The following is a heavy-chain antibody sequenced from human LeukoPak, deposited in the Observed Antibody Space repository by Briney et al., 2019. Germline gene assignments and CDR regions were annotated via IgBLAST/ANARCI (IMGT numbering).Heavy chain of an antibody. Sequence: GGSLRLSCAASGFTFSGSTMHWVRQASGKGLEWVGRIRSKANSYATAYAASVKGRFTISRDDSKNTAYLQMNSLKTEDTAVYYCTRHGGRDYYDSSEDAFDIWGQGTMVIVSS. CDR3: TRHGGRDYYDSSEDAFDI. D-gene: IGHD3-22*01. V-gene: IGHV3-73*01. CDR1: GFTFSGST. J-gene: IGHJ3*02. CDR2: IRSKANSYAT.